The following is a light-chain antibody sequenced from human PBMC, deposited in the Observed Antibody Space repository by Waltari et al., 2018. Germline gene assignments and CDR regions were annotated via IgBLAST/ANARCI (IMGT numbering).Light chain of an antibody. CDR1: QSVLYSSNNKNY. V-gene: IGKV4-1*01. J-gene: IGKJ2*01. CDR2: WAS. CDR3: QQYYTTPMYT. Sequence: DIVMTQSPDSLAVSLGERATINCKSSQSVLYSSNNKNYLAWYQHKPGQPPKLLMYWASTRESGVPDRFSGSGSGTDFTLTISSLQAEDVAVYYCQQYYTTPMYTFGQGTKLEIK.